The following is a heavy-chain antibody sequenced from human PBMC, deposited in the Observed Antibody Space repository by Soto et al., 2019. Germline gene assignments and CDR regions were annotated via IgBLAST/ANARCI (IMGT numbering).Heavy chain of an antibody. Sequence: GASVKVSCKASGGTFSSYTISWVRQAPGQGLEWMGRIIPILGIANYAQKFQGRVTITADKSTSTAYMELSSLRSEDTAVYHCARVKVVVPAAIPGIWFDPWGQGTLVTVSS. D-gene: IGHD2-2*01. CDR1: GGTFSSYT. V-gene: IGHV1-69*02. CDR2: IIPILGIA. J-gene: IGHJ5*02. CDR3: ARVKVVVPAAIPGIWFDP.